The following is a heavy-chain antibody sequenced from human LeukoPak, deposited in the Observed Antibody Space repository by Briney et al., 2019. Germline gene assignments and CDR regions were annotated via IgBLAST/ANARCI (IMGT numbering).Heavy chain of an antibody. CDR3: ARGTTGTTYFDY. D-gene: IGHD1-1*01. J-gene: IGHJ4*02. V-gene: IGHV3-11*01. CDR1: GFTFSDYY. Sequence: KPGGSLRLSCAASGFTFSDYYMNWIRQAPGKGLEWVSYISTSGTTMSYADSVKGRFTISRDSAKNSLYLQMNSLRADDTAVYYCARGTTGTTYFDYWGQGTLVTVSS. CDR2: ISTSGTTM.